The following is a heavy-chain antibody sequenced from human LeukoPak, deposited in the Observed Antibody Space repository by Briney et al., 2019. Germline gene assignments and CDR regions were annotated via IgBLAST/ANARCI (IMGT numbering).Heavy chain of an antibody. CDR1: GGSISSYY. Sequence: SETLSLTCTVSGGSISSYYWSWIRQPPGKGLEWIGSIYYSGSTYYNPSLKSRVTISVDTSKNQFSLKLSSVTAADTAVYYCARADYYDSSGVFDYWGQGTLVTVSS. V-gene: IGHV4-59*12. CDR3: ARADYYDSSGVFDY. J-gene: IGHJ4*02. CDR2: IYYSGST. D-gene: IGHD3-22*01.